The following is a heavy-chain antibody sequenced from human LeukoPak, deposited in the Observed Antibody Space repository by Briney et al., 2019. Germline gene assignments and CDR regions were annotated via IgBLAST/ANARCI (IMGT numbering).Heavy chain of an antibody. CDR2: ISGSGGST. J-gene: IGHJ4*02. D-gene: IGHD3-10*01. CDR1: GFTFNSYG. V-gene: IGHV3-23*01. Sequence: GGSLRLSCAASGFTFNSYGMSWVRQAPGKGLEWASGISGSGGSTYYADSVKGWFTISRDNSKNTLYLQMNSLRAEDTAVYYCAKGSGSGNYLDYWGQGTLVTVSS. CDR3: AKGSGSGNYLDY.